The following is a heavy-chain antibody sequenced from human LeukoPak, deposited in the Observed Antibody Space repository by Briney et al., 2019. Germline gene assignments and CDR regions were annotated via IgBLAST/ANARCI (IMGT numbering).Heavy chain of an antibody. CDR2: IIPSGGDT. CDR3: VRRSSWFSLNY. V-gene: IGHV1-46*01. J-gene: IGHJ4*02. CDR1: GYTFTSYY. Sequence: ASVKVSCKASGYTFTSYYIHWVRQAPGQGLEWMGVIIPSGGDTTYAQKFQGRVTMTRDTSTSTVYLELSSLRSDDTAVYFCVRRSSWFSLNYWGQGTLVTVSS. D-gene: IGHD6-13*01.